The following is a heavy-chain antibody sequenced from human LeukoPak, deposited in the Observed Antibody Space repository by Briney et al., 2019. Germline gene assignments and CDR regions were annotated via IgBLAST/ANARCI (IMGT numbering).Heavy chain of an antibody. CDR1: GYTFTSYG. J-gene: IGHJ6*02. CDR3: AREPYYDFLSGYSPDYYYYGMDV. CDR2: ISAYNGNT. V-gene: IGHV1-18*01. D-gene: IGHD3-3*01. Sequence: ASVKVSCKASGYTFTSYGISWVRQAPGQGLEWMGWISAYNGNTNYAQKLQGRVTMTTDTSTSTAYMELRSLRSDDTAVYYCAREPYYDFLSGYSPDYYYYGMDVWGQGTTVTVSS.